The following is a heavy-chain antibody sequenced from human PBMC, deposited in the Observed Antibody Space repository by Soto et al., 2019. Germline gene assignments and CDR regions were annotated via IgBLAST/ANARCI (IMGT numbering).Heavy chain of an antibody. CDR1: GGSISSSSYY. Sequence: SETLSLTCTVSGGSISSSSYYWGWIRQPPGKGLEWIGSIYYSGSTYYNPSLKSRVTISVDTSKNQFSLKLSSVTAADTAVYYCARILRFLEWLSPNYYYYYMDVWGKGTTVTVSS. CDR3: ARILRFLEWLSPNYYYYYMDV. CDR2: IYYSGST. D-gene: IGHD3-3*01. J-gene: IGHJ6*03. V-gene: IGHV4-39*01.